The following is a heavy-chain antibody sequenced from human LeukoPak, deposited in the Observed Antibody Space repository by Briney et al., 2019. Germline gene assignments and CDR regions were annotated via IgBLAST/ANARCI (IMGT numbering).Heavy chain of an antibody. Sequence: SETLSLTCTVSGGSISSYSWSWIRQPPGKGLEWIGYVSSNEGTNYNPSLKSRVTILVDTSKNQFSLKLRSVTAADTAVYYCARVRSYYGSVTGKSYYFDYWGQGTLVTVSS. CDR3: ARVRSYYGSVTGKSYYFDY. D-gene: IGHD3-10*01. CDR1: GGSISSYS. J-gene: IGHJ4*02. V-gene: IGHV4-59*01. CDR2: VSSNEGT.